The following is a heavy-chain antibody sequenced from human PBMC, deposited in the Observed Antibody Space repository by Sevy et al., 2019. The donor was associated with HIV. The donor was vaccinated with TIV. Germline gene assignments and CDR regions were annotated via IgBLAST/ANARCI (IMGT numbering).Heavy chain of an antibody. D-gene: IGHD2-8*01. CDR1: GFTFNTHA. Sequence: GESLKISCAASGFTFNTHAMTWVRQAPGKGLEWVSSITGPAYGTHYADSVKGRFTVSRDNSKNVLNLQMNSLRADDTAVYYCAKALNPALESMLQVNLPTLKGFDVWGQGTMVTVSS. CDR2: ITGPAYGT. J-gene: IGHJ3*01. CDR3: AKALNPALESMLQVNLPTLKGFDV. V-gene: IGHV3-23*01.